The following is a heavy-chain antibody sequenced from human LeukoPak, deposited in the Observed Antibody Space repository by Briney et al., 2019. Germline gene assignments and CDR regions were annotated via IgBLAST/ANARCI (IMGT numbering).Heavy chain of an antibody. CDR1: GFTFSTNA. CDR3: AKDVGKWESLHFFDY. CDR2: ISGSGAST. D-gene: IGHD1-26*01. J-gene: IGHJ4*02. V-gene: IGHV3-23*01. Sequence: GGSLRLSSLTSGFTFSTNAMSWVHQAPGKGLGWISGISGSGASTYYADSVTGRFTISRDNSRNTLYLQMNSLRGDDTAVYYCAKDVGKWESLHFFDYWGQGTLVTVSS.